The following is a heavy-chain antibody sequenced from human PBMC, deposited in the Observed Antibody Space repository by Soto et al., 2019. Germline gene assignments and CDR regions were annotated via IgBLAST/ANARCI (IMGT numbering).Heavy chain of an antibody. D-gene: IGHD1-1*01. Sequence: GASVKVSWKASGYTFTSYDINWVRQATGQGLEWMGWMNPNSGNTGYAQKFQGRVTMTRNTSISTAYMELSSLRSEDTAVYYCARGWDPRYNHLDYWGQGTLVTVSS. CDR3: ARGWDPRYNHLDY. V-gene: IGHV1-8*01. J-gene: IGHJ4*02. CDR1: GYTFTSYD. CDR2: MNPNSGNT.